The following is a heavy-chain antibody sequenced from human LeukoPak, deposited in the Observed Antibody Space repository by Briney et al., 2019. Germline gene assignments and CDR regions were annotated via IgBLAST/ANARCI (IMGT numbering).Heavy chain of an antibody. Sequence: ASVKVSCTASGYNFIGYYMHLVRQAPGQGLDWMGWINPNSGGTNYAQKFQGRVTMTRDTSINTAYMELSGLTSDDTAIYYCARDLRTPYHYGMNVWGQGTTVTVSS. D-gene: IGHD1-1*01. CDR2: INPNSGGT. J-gene: IGHJ6*02. CDR1: GYNFIGYY. V-gene: IGHV1-2*02. CDR3: ARDLRTPYHYGMNV.